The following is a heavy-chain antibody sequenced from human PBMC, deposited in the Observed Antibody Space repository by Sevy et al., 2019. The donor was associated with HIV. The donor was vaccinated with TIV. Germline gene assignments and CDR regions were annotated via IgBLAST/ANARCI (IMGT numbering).Heavy chain of an antibody. CDR3: VGRRYRVGHSWSYFFDF. CDR1: GFSFSDYR. V-gene: IGHV3-11*01. J-gene: IGHJ4*02. D-gene: IGHD5-18*01. CDR2: ITSSHGAK. Sequence: GGSLRLSCVTSGFSFSDYRMSWIRLAPGKGLEWISHITSSHGAKVYADSVRGRFDISRDNARKSVYLQMNRLQVEDTATYFCVGRRYRVGHSWSYFFDFWGQGTPVTVSS.